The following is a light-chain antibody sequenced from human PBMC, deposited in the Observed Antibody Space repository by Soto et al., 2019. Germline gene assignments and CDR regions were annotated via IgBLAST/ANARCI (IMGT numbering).Light chain of an antibody. CDR3: SSYTSSSNIV. J-gene: IGLJ1*01. V-gene: IGLV2-14*01. CDR1: SSDVGGYNY. Sequence: QSAQSHPASVSWSPGHSITISCTGTSSDVGGYNYVSWYQQHPGKAPKLVIYEVSNRPSGVSNRFSGSKSGNTASLTISGLQAEEEADYYCSSYTSSSNIVFGTGTKVTVL. CDR2: EVS.